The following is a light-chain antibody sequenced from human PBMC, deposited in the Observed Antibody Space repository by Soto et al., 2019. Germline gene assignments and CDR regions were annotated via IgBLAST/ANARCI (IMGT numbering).Light chain of an antibody. CDR2: AAS. J-gene: IGKJ5*01. CDR3: QQSYSTPPT. CDR1: QSISIY. Sequence: SSLSASVGDRVTITCRASQSISIYSNWYQQKAGKAPKLLIYAASSLQSGVPSRFSGSGSGTDFTLIISSLQPEDFATYYCQQSYSTPPTFGQGTRLEIK. V-gene: IGKV1-39*01.